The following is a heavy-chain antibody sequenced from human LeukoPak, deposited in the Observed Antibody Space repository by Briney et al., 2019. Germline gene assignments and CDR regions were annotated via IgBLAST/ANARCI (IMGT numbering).Heavy chain of an antibody. CDR3: SKVDYYYYYMDV. Sequence: SETLSLTCTVSGYSISSGYYWGWIRQPPGKGLEWMGSIYQRGSTYYNPSLKSRVTISVDTSKNQFSLKLSSVTAADTAVYYCSKVDYYYYYMDVWGKGTTVTVSS. V-gene: IGHV4-38-2*02. CDR1: GYSISSGYY. CDR2: IYQRGST. J-gene: IGHJ6*03.